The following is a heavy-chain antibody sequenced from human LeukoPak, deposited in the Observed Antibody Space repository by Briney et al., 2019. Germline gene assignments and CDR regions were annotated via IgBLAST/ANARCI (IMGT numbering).Heavy chain of an antibody. J-gene: IGHJ4*02. Sequence: GASVKVSCKASGGTFSSYAISWVRQAPGQGLEWMGGIIPIFGTANYAQKFQGRVTITTDESTSTAYMELSRLRSDDTAVYYCARDAPIAAAGTVGSPDYWGQGTLVTVSS. V-gene: IGHV1-69*05. CDR2: IIPIFGTA. D-gene: IGHD6-13*01. CDR3: ARDAPIAAAGTVGSPDY. CDR1: GGTFSSYA.